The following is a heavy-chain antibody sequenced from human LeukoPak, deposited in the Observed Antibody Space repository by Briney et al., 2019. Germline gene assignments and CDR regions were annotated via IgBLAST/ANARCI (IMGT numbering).Heavy chain of an antibody. D-gene: IGHD2-2*01. CDR2: INPHSGGT. J-gene: IGHJ4*02. CDR3: AREIPCSSSSCLDY. CDR1: GYTFTAYY. V-gene: IGHV1-2*02. Sequence: ASVKVSCKASGYTFTAYYMHWVRQAPGQGLEWMGWINPHSGGTNFAQKFQGRVTMTRDASITTAHMELSRLTSDDTAMYYCAREIPCSSSSCLDYWGQGTLVTVSS.